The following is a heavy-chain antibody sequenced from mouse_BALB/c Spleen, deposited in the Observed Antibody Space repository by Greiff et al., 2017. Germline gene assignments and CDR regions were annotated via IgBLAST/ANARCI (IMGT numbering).Heavy chain of an antibody. D-gene: IGHD2-4*01. CDR3: ARDYDYDYYAMDY. CDR2: INPSTGYT. CDR1: GYTFTSYW. J-gene: IGHJ4*01. Sequence: QVHVKQSGAELAKPGASVKMSCKASGYTFTSYWMHWVKQRPGQGLEWIGYINPSTGYTEYNQKFKDKATLTADNSSSTAYMQLSSLTSEDSAVYYCARDYDYDYYAMDYWGQGTSVTVSS. V-gene: IGHV1-7*01.